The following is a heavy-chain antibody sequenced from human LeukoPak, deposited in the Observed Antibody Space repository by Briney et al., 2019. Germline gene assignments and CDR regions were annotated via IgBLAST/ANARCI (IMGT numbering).Heavy chain of an antibody. J-gene: IGHJ4*02. D-gene: IGHD3-22*01. CDR3: ARLTAYDSSGYYRGYFDY. V-gene: IGHV3-53*01. CDR2: IYSGGST. Sequence: GGSLRLSCTGSGFTVSSNYMSWVRQAPGKGLEWVSVIYSGGSTYYADSVKGRFTISRDNSKNTLYLQMNSLRAEDMAVYYCARLTAYDSSGYYRGYFDYWGQGTLVTVSS. CDR1: GFTVSSNY.